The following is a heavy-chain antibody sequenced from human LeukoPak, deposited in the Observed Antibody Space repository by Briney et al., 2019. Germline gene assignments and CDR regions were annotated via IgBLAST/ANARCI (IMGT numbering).Heavy chain of an antibody. Sequence: PGGSLRLSCAATGFTVSSNYMSLVRQARGKGVEWVSVIYSGGSTYYADSVKGRFTISRDNSKNTLYLQMNSLRAEDTAVYYCARAGPAAGIDYWGQGTLVTVSS. CDR1: GFTVSSNY. CDR2: IYSGGST. V-gene: IGHV3-53*01. D-gene: IGHD6-13*01. J-gene: IGHJ4*02. CDR3: ARAGPAAGIDY.